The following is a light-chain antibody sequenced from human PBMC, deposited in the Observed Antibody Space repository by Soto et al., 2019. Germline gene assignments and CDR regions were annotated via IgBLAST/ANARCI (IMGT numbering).Light chain of an antibody. CDR2: AAS. Sequence: DIQLTQSPSFLSASVGSRVAITCRASQDINNYLAWYQHKPGKAPKLLIYAASTLQNGVSSRFRGSGSGTAFTLTISSLQPEDFATYYCQQINTYPLTFGGGTKVDIK. CDR3: QQINTYPLT. V-gene: IGKV1-9*01. J-gene: IGKJ4*01. CDR1: QDINNY.